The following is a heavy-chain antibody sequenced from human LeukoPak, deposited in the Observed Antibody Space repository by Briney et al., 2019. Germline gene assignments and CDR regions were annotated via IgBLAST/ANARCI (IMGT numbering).Heavy chain of an antibody. D-gene: IGHD4/OR15-4a*01. CDR3: ASGLYGGVFDN. Sequence: GGSLRLSCVMSGLTFSNYAMNWVRQAPGKGLEWISDISTDSGSTYHIESVRGRFTISRDNSRSTLYLQMNSLRADDTGVYYCASGLYGGVFDNWGQGTLVTASS. CDR2: ISTDSGST. CDR1: GLTFSNYA. J-gene: IGHJ4*02. V-gene: IGHV3-23*01.